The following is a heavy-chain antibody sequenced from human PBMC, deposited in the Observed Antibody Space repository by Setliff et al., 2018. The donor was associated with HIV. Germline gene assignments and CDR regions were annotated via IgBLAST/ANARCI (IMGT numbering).Heavy chain of an antibody. CDR3: ARLIHTGLLYFDF. Sequence: PSETLSLTCTVSGGSISSSSYYWGWIRQPPGKGLEWIGSIYYSGSTYYNPSLKSRVTISVDTSRDQFSLNLRSVTAADTAVYFCARLIHTGLLYFDFWGLGTLVTVSS. J-gene: IGHJ4*02. CDR2: IYYSGST. V-gene: IGHV4-39*01. CDR1: GGSISSSSYY. D-gene: IGHD2-8*02.